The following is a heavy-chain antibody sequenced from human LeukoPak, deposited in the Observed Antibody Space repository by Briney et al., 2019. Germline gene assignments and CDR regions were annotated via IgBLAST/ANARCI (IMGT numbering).Heavy chain of an antibody. J-gene: IGHJ4*02. CDR2: ISWNSGSI. D-gene: IGHD3-22*01. CDR1: GFTFGDYA. CDR3: ARDSHYYDSSGHHGPFDY. Sequence: GGSLRLSWAASGFTFGDYAIHWVRQAPGKGLEWVSVISWNSGSIDYADSVKGRFTISRDNAKNCLSLQMNSLRPEDTALFYCARDSHYYDSSGHHGPFDYWGQGTLVTVSS. V-gene: IGHV3-9*01.